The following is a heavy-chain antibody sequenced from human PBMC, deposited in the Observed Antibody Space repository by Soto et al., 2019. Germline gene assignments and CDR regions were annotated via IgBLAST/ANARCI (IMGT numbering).Heavy chain of an antibody. CDR1: GGSITTNNFY. J-gene: IGHJ4*02. CDR3: VRLRVSVAGTVFDH. CDR2: IYFSGVT. D-gene: IGHD6-19*01. Sequence: SETLSLTCSVSGGSITTNNFYWGWIRQPPGKGLEWIGSIYFSGVTYYSSSLKSRVTMSLDASKNQFSLELDSVTATDSAVYYCVRLRVSVAGTVFDHWGQGSPVTVSS. V-gene: IGHV4-39*01.